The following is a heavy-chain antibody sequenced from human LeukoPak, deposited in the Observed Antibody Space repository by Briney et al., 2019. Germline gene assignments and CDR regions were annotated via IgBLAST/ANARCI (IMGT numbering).Heavy chain of an antibody. CDR1: GGSFSGYY. CDR2: INHSGST. D-gene: IGHD3-16*02. CDR3: ASSRAVYDYVWGCYRHDYFDY. J-gene: IGHJ4*02. V-gene: IGHV4-34*01. Sequence: SETLSLTCAVYGGSFSGYYWSWIRQPPVKGLEWIGEINHSGSTNYNPSLKSRVTISVDTSKNQFSLKLSSVTAADTAVYYCASSRAVYDYVWGCYRHDYFDYWGQGTLVTVSS.